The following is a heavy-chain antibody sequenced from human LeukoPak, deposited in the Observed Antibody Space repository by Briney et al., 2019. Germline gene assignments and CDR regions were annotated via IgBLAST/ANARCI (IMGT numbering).Heavy chain of an antibody. D-gene: IGHD5-24*01. J-gene: IGHJ4*02. CDR2: IYGGGNI. CDR3: AREAGYNSPYYFDY. Sequence: GGSLRLSCAASGFTVSSNYMNWVRQAPGKGLEWVSVIYGGGNIYYADSVEGRFTISRDNSKNTLYLQMNSLRAEDTAVYYCAREAGYNSPYYFDYWGQGTLVTVSS. V-gene: IGHV3-53*01. CDR1: GFTVSSNY.